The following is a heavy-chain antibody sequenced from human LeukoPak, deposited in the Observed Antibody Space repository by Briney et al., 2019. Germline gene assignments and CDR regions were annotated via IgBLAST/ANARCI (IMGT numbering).Heavy chain of an antibody. CDR1: GGSISNYS. CDR2: IYYSEST. CDR3: ARSQNYYGSGDY. V-gene: IGHV4-59*01. D-gene: IGHD3-10*01. J-gene: IGHJ4*02. Sequence: SETLSLTYTVSGGSISNYSWSCIRRPPGKGLELIAYIYYSESTNYNPSLKSRVTISVDTSKSQFTLKLSSVTAADTAVYYCARSQNYYGSGDYWSQGTLVTVSS.